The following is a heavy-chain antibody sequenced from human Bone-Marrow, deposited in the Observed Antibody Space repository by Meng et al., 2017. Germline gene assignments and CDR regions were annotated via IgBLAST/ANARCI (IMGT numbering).Heavy chain of an antibody. CDR2: IYPGDSDT. CDR3: AILEYYDFWSAKQTKHNSYYGMDV. V-gene: IGHV5-51*01. D-gene: IGHD3-3*01. Sequence: GESLKISCTGSGYSFTSYWIGWVRQMPGKGLEWMWIIYPGDSDTIYSPSFQGQVTISADKSISTAYLQWSSLKASDTAMYYCAILEYYDFWSAKQTKHNSYYGMDVWGQGTTVTVSS. CDR1: GYSFTSYW. J-gene: IGHJ6*02.